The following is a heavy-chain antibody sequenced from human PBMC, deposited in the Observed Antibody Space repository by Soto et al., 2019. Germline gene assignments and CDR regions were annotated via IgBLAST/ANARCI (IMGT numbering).Heavy chain of an antibody. D-gene: IGHD5-12*01. Sequence: PSETLSLTCTVSGGSISSGGYYWSWIRQHPGEGLEWIGYIYYSGSTYYNPSLKSRVAISVDTSKNQLSLKLSSVTAADTATYYCARNRDGYNQYYFDYWGQGTLVTVSS. J-gene: IGHJ4*02. CDR1: GGSISSGGYY. CDR2: IYYSGST. CDR3: ARNRDGYNQYYFDY. V-gene: IGHV4-31*03.